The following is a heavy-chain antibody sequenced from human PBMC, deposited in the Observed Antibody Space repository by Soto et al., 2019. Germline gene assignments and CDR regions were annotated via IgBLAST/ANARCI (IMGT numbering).Heavy chain of an antibody. CDR2: IIPIFGTA. Sequence: SVKVSCKASGGTFSSYAISWVRQAPGQGLEWMGGIIPIFGTANYAQKFQGRVTITADESTSTAYMELSSLRSEDTAVYYCARGSLILASTPSYDFWSGSTPSWFDPWGQGTLVTSPQ. CDR1: GGTFSSYA. J-gene: IGHJ5*02. CDR3: ARGSLILASTPSYDFWSGSTPSWFDP. V-gene: IGHV1-69*13. D-gene: IGHD3-3*01.